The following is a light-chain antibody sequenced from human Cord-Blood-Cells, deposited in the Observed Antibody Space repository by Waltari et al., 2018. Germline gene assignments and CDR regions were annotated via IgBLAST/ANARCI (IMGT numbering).Light chain of an antibody. J-gene: IGKJ4*01. CDR1: PCVSSSY. CDR3: QQYGSSPPLT. V-gene: IGKV3-20*01. Sequence: EIVLTQSPGTLSLSPGERATLSCRASPCVSSSYLAWYQQKPGQAPGLLIYGASSRATDIPDRFSGSGSGTDFTLTISRLEPEDFAVYYCQQYGSSPPLTFGGGTKVEIK. CDR2: GAS.